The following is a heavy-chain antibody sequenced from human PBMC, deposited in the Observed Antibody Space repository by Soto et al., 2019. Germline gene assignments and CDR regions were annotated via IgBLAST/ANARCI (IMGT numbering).Heavy chain of an antibody. CDR1: GGSISSSSYY. D-gene: IGHD2-15*01. Sequence: QLQLQESGPGLVKPSETLSLTCTVSGGSISSSSYYWGWIRQPPGKGLEWIGSIYYSGSTYYNPSLTGRAAIYVATSKNQFSLKLSSLPAADTAVYSCARPEDGLGAFDLWGHGTMVPVSS. V-gene: IGHV4-39*01. CDR3: ARPEDGLGAFDL. CDR2: IYYSGST. J-gene: IGHJ3*01.